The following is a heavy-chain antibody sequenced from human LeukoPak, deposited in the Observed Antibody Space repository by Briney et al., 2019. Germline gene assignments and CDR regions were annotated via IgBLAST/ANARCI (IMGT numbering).Heavy chain of an antibody. V-gene: IGHV4-39*06. Sequence: SETLSLTCTVSSGSISSGAYYWGWIRQPPGKGLEWIGTIHYSGKTYYNPSLKSRITISIDTSKKQFALKLSSVTAADTAVYYCARCLTSSHIQKRITIFGVVIHSYMDVWGKGTTVTVSS. CDR1: SGSISSGAYY. CDR3: ARCLTSSHIQKRITIFGVVIHSYMDV. D-gene: IGHD3-3*01. CDR2: IHYSGKT. J-gene: IGHJ6*03.